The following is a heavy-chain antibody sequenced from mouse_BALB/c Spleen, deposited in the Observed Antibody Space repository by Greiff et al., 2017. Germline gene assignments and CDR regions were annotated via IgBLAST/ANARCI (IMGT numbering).Heavy chain of an antibody. J-gene: IGHJ1*01. CDR3: ARGDYYYGSSYVWYFDV. CDR2: ISTYYGNT. CDR1: GYTFTDYA. V-gene: IGHV1-67*01. Sequence: VKLVESGPELVRPGVSVKISCKGSGYTFTDYAMHWVKQSHAKSLEWIGVISTYYGNTNYNQKFKGKATMTVDKSSSTAYMELARLTSEDSAIYYCARGDYYYGSSYVWYFDVWGAGTTVTVSS. D-gene: IGHD1-1*01.